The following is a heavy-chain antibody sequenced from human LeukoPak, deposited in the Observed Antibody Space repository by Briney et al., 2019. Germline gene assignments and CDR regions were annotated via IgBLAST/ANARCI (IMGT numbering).Heavy chain of an antibody. Sequence: ASVKVSCKASGYTFISYGISWVRQAPGQGLEWMGWISAYNGNTNYAQKLQGRVTMTTDTSTGTAYMELRSLRSDDTAVYYCARCGYSYGTGGYYYYMDVWGKGTTVTISS. V-gene: IGHV1-18*01. CDR3: ARCGYSYGTGGYYYYMDV. J-gene: IGHJ6*03. CDR1: GYTFISYG. D-gene: IGHD5-18*01. CDR2: ISAYNGNT.